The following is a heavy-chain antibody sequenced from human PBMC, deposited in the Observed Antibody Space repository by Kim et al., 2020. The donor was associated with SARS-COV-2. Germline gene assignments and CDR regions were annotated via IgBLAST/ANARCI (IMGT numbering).Heavy chain of an antibody. Sequence: ADSVRGRFTNSRDNSKNTLFLQMDSLRVDDTAVYYCAKDLLYVPGRGYFDSWGQGVVVTVSS. J-gene: IGHJ4*02. V-gene: IGHV3-23*01. CDR3: AKDLLYVPGRGYFDS. D-gene: IGHD3-10*01.